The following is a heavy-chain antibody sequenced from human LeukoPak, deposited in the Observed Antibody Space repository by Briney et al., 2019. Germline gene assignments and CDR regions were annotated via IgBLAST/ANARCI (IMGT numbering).Heavy chain of an antibody. D-gene: IGHD2-15*01. CDR2: IWYDGSNK. CDR1: GFTFSSYG. V-gene: IGHV3-33*06. Sequence: GGSLRLSCAASGFTFSSYGMHWVRQAPGKGLEWVAVIWYDGSNKYYADSVKGRFTISRDNSKNTLYLQMNSLRAEDTAVYYCAKVTSAGSCYQSDYWGQGTLVTVSS. CDR3: AKVTSAGSCYQSDY. J-gene: IGHJ4*02.